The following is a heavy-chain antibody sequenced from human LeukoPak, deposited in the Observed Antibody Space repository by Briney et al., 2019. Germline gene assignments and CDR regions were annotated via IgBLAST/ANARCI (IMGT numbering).Heavy chain of an antibody. Sequence: PPETLSLTCAVSGYSISSGYYWGWIRQPPGKGLEWIGSIYHSGSTYYNPSLKSRVTISVDTSKNQFSLKLSSVTAADTAVYYCAREGYCSGGSCYSEIDYWGQGTLVTVSS. CDR2: IYHSGST. V-gene: IGHV4-38-2*02. CDR1: GYSISSGYY. CDR3: AREGYCSGGSCYSEIDY. D-gene: IGHD2-15*01. J-gene: IGHJ4*02.